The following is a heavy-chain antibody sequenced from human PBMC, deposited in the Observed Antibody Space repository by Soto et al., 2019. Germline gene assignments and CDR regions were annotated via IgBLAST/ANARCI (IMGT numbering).Heavy chain of an antibody. D-gene: IGHD2-2*01. Sequence: QVQLQQWGAGLLKPSETLSLTCAVYGGSFSGYYWSWIRQPPGKGLEWIGEINHSGSTNYNPSLKSRVTISVDTSKNPFSLQLGSVTAAETAVYYCARVNKREVVVPEAIDRRYYYYGMDVWGQGTTVTVSS. CDR1: GGSFSGYY. V-gene: IGHV4-34*01. CDR2: INHSGST. J-gene: IGHJ6*02. CDR3: ARVNKREVVVPEAIDRRYYYYGMDV.